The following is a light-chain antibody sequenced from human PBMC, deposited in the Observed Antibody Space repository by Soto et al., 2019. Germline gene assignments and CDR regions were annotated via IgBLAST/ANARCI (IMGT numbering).Light chain of an antibody. CDR1: QSVSSN. CDR3: QQYHNWPIT. V-gene: IGKV3-15*01. Sequence: DILLPQPTATLSVSPRQSATLPCRASQSVSSNLAWHQQKPGQAPRILMYDASTRATGISARFSGSGSGTEFTLTISSLQSEDFAVYYCQQYHNWPITFGQGTRLEI. J-gene: IGKJ5*01. CDR2: DAS.